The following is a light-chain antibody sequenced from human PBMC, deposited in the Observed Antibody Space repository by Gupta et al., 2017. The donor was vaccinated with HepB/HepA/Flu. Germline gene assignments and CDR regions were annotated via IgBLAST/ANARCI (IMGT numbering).Light chain of an antibody. CDR2: DVN. V-gene: IGLV2-11*01. J-gene: IGLJ3*02. Sequence: QSALTQPRSVSGSPGQSVTISCTGTSSDVGAYNSVSWYQHHPGKAPKLMIYDVNKRPSGVPDRFSGSKSGNTASLTISGLQAEDESDYYCCSYAGTHSWVFGGGTKLTVL. CDR1: SSDVGAYNS. CDR3: CSYAGTHSWV.